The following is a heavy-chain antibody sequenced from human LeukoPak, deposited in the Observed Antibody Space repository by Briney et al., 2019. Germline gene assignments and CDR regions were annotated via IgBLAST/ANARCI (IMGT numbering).Heavy chain of an antibody. V-gene: IGHV1-8*01. CDR3: ARPMGSRRYYYGMDV. CDR1: GYTFTSYD. D-gene: IGHD1-26*01. J-gene: IGHJ6*02. CDR2: MNPNSGNT. Sequence: ASVKVSCKASGYTFTSYDINWVRQATGQGLEWMGWMNPNSGNTGYAQKFQGRVTMTRNTSISTAYMELSSLRSEDTAVYYCARPMGSRRYYYGMDVWGQGTTVTVSS.